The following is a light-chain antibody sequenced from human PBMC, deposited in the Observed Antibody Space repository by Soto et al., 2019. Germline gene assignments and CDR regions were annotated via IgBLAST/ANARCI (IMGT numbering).Light chain of an antibody. J-gene: IGKJ1*01. CDR3: QQYKNYLT. V-gene: IGKV1-5*01. CDR1: QSVSIW. CDR2: GAS. Sequence: DIQMTQSPSTLSASVGDRVTFTCRASQSVSIWLAWYQQKPGKAPKLLISGASTLESGVPSRFSGSGSGTEFTLTNSSLQPDDFATYYCQQYKNYLTFGQGTKVEIK.